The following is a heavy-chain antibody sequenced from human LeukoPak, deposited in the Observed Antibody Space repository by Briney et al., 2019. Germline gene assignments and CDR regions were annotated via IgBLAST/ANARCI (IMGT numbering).Heavy chain of an antibody. Sequence: GGSLRLSCAASGFAFDYYAMHWVRQAPGKGLEWVSLISRDGGSTYYADSVKGRFTISRDNSKNSLYLQMNSLRTEDTALYYCAKDIGEQWFFDYWGQGTLVTVSP. D-gene: IGHD3-10*01. CDR3: AKDIGEQWFFDY. CDR1: GFAFDYYA. V-gene: IGHV3-43*02. CDR2: ISRDGGST. J-gene: IGHJ4*02.